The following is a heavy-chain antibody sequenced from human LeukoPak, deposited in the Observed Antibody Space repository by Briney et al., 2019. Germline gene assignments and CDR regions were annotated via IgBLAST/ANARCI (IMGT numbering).Heavy chain of an antibody. V-gene: IGHV4-59*01. CDR2: IFDSRTTNYNPST. Sequence: SETLSLTCTVSGGSIISYFWSWIRQPPGKGPEWIGYIFDSRTTNYNPSTNYNPSLKSRVTVSLDTSKNHFSLKLSSVTAADTAVYFCARGGVTTIAQYDYWGQGILVTVSS. CDR1: GGSIISYF. CDR3: ARGGVTTIAQYDY. D-gene: IGHD5-12*01. J-gene: IGHJ4*02.